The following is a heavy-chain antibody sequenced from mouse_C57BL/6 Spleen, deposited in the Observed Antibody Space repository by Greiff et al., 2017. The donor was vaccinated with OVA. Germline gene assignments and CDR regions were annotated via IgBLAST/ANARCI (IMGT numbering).Heavy chain of an antibody. CDR2: ISNGGGST. J-gene: IGHJ4*01. Sequence: DVKLVESGGGLVQPGGSLKLSCAASGFTFSDYYMYWVRQTPEKRLEWVAYISNGGGSTYYPDTVKGRFTISRDNAKNTLYLQMSRLKSEDTAMYYCASPYYYGSSYDAMDYWGQGTSVTVSS. CDR1: GFTFSDYY. CDR3: ASPYYYGSSYDAMDY. D-gene: IGHD1-1*01. V-gene: IGHV5-12*01.